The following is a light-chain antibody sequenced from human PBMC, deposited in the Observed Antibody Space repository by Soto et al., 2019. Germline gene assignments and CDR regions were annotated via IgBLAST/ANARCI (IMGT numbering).Light chain of an antibody. V-gene: IGLV1-40*01. Sequence: QSVLTQPPSVSGAPGQRITISCTGSSSNIGARYDVHWYRQLPGTAPKLLLYGDNNRHSGVPDRFSASKSGASASLAITGLQADDEADYYCQSYDSSLNRVFGTGTKLTVL. CDR3: QSYDSSLNRV. J-gene: IGLJ1*01. CDR2: GDN. CDR1: SSNIGARYD.